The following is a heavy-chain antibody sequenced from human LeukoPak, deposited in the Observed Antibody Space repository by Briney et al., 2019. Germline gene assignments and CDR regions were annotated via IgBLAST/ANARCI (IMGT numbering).Heavy chain of an antibody. D-gene: IGHD6-19*01. CDR3: ARQAVAGNGFDY. Sequence: SETLSLTCTVSGGSISSSSYYWGWIRQPPGKGLEWIGTVYYSGNTYYNPSLKSRVSISVDTSKNQFSLKLSSVTAADTAVYYCARQAVAGNGFDYWGQGTLVTVSS. V-gene: IGHV4-39*01. J-gene: IGHJ4*02. CDR2: VYYSGNT. CDR1: GGSISSSSYY.